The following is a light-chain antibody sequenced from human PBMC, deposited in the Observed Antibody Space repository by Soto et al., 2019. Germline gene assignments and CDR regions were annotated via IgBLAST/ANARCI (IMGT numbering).Light chain of an antibody. Sequence: EIVLAQSPGTVSLSPGERATLSCRASQSVSSGYLAWYQQKPGQAPRLLIYGASSRATGIPDRFSGSGSGTDFTLTISRLEPEDFAVYYCQQYGNSPPTWTFGQGTKVEIK. CDR2: GAS. J-gene: IGKJ1*01. CDR1: QSVSSGY. V-gene: IGKV3-20*01. CDR3: QQYGNSPPTWT.